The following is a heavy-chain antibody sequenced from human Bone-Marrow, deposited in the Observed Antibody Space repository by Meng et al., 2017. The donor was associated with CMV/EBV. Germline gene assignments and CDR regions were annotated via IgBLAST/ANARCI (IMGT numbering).Heavy chain of an antibody. CDR3: ARRLTAARPRAKVWYYGMDV. Sequence: SLKVSCKASGDTFTSYDINWVRQATGQGLEWMGWMNPNSGNTGYAQKFQGRVTITRNTSISKAYMELSSLRSEDTAVYYCARRLTAARPRAKVWYYGMDVWGHGTTVTVSS. CDR2: MNPNSGNT. D-gene: IGHD6-6*01. CDR1: GDTFTSYD. J-gene: IGHJ6*02. V-gene: IGHV1-8*03.